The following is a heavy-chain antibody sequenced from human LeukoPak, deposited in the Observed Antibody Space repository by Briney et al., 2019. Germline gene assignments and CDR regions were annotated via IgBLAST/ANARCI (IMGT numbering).Heavy chain of an antibody. CDR1: GFTFSSYG. D-gene: IGHD3-22*01. CDR3: AKDPWGYYDSSGYYYFDY. CDR2: ISYDGSNK. V-gene: IGHV3-30*18. Sequence: GGSLRLSCAASGFTFSSYGMHWVRQAPGKGLEWVAVISYDGSNKYYADSVKGRFTISRDNSKNTLYLQMNSLRAEDTAVYYCAKDPWGYYDSSGYYYFDYWGQGTLVTVSS. J-gene: IGHJ4*02.